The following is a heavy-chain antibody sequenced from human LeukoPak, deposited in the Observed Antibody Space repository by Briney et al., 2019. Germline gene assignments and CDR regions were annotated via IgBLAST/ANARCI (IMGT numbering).Heavy chain of an antibody. D-gene: IGHD3-10*01. V-gene: IGHV3-23*01. CDR2: ATATGAGT. CDR1: GFTFSDYA. Sequence: GGSLRLSCAASGFTFSDYAMSWVRHVPGRGLEWVSSATATGAGTDDRDSVRSRFSISRDNSRNTLFLQMNSLGPEDTAVYYCAKNLWFGVPRGAFDIWGPGTMVTVSS. J-gene: IGHJ3*02. CDR3: AKNLWFGVPRGAFDI.